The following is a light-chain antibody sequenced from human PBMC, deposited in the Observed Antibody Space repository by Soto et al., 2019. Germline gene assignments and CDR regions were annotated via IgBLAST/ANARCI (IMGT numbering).Light chain of an antibody. Sequence: EIVMTQSPATLSVSPGERATLSCRASQSVSSNLAWYQQKPGQAPRLLIFGASTRATGIPARFSGSGSGTEFTLTISSLQSEDFAVYYCQHYNDWPRTFGQGTKADIK. CDR2: GAS. CDR3: QHYNDWPRT. J-gene: IGKJ1*01. CDR1: QSVSSN. V-gene: IGKV3-15*01.